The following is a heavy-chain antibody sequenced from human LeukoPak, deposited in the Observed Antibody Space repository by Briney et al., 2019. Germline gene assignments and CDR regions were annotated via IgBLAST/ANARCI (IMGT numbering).Heavy chain of an antibody. J-gene: IGHJ4*02. CDR3: ARQYSGYDCYFDY. CDR1: GYTFTNYW. Sequence: GESLRISCKGSGYTFTNYWISWVRQMPGKRLEWMGRIDPSDSYTNYNPSFRGHITISADKSSSTAYLHWSSLKASDTAMYFCARQYSGYDCYFDYWGQGILVTVSS. V-gene: IGHV5-10-1*01. D-gene: IGHD5-12*01. CDR2: IDPSDSYT.